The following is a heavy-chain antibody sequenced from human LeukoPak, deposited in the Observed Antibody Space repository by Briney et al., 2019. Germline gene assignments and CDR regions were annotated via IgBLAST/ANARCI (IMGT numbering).Heavy chain of an antibody. J-gene: IGHJ4*02. CDR3: ARDRYDFSY. D-gene: IGHD3-3*01. CDR2: IHYTGST. CDR1: GGSISSSSYY. V-gene: IGHV4-61*01. Sequence: SETLSLTCTVSGGSISSSSYYWSWIRQPPGKGLEWIGYIHYTGSTNYNPSLKSRVTISVDTSKNQFSLKLTSVTAADTAVYYCARDRYDFSYWGQGTLVTVSS.